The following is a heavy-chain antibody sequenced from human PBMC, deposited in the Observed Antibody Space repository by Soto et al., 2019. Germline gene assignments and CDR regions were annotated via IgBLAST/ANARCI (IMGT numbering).Heavy chain of an antibody. CDR3: VGYHSAWGIH. Sequence: EVQLVASGGGLVQPGGSLRLSCAASGFPFSNYYMNWVRQAPGEGLEWVANIKYDGSAKVYVDSVKGRFTISRDNAKNSLYLQMNCLRGEDTAVYYCVGYHSAWGIHWGQGTLVTVSS. CDR2: IKYDGSAK. D-gene: IGHD3-16*01. J-gene: IGHJ4*02. CDR1: GFPFSNYY. V-gene: IGHV3-7*01.